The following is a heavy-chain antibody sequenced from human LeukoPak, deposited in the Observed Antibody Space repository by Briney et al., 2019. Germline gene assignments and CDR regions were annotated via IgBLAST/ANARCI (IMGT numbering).Heavy chain of an antibody. CDR3: AREGYCTNGVCAYYYYYYMDV. CDR1: GGTFSSYA. V-gene: IGHV1-8*02. Sequence: ASVKVSCKASGGTFSSYAINWVRQATGQGLEWMGWMNPNSGNTGYAQKFQGRVTMTRNTSISTAYMELSSLRSEDTAVYYCAREGYCTNGVCAYYYYYYMDVWGKGTTVTVSS. CDR2: MNPNSGNT. D-gene: IGHD2-8*01. J-gene: IGHJ6*03.